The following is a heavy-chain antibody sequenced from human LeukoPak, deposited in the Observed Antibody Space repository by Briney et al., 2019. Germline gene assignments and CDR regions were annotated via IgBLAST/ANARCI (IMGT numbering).Heavy chain of an antibody. CDR1: GFTFHDYA. CDR2: ISGDSGST. J-gene: IGHJ4*02. Sequence: GGSLRLSCAASGFTFHDYAMYWVRQAPGKGPEWVSLISGDSGSTDYADFVKGRFTISRDNSQNSVFLQMNSLTSEDTAVYFCAKDRGSGWYYFHYWGQGTLVTVYS. CDR3: AKDRGSGWYYFHY. V-gene: IGHV3-43*02. D-gene: IGHD6-19*01.